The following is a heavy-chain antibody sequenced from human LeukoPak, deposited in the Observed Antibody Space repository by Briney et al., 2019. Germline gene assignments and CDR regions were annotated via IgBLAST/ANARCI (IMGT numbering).Heavy chain of an antibody. CDR1: GFTFSNYA. D-gene: IGHD3-22*01. CDR2: MSAGGSST. V-gene: IGHV3-23*01. Sequence: GGSLRLSCAASGFTFSNYAMSWVRQAPGRGLEWVSAMSAGGSSTWYADSVKGRLTISRDNSKNTLFLQMNSLRAEDTAVYYCAKDLYDSSGSRYDYWGQGTLVTVSS. CDR3: AKDLYDSSGSRYDY. J-gene: IGHJ4*02.